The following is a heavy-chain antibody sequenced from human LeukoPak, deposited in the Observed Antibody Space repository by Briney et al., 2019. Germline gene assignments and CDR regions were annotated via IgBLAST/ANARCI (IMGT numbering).Heavy chain of an antibody. J-gene: IGHJ4*02. V-gene: IGHV3-43*01. Sequence: PGGSLRLSCAASGFTFDQYPMHWFRQVQGKGLEWVSVNSWDGVSTYYAHSVKGRCTISRDSSKNSLYLQMNSLRTEDTALYYCAKGRVIYSTQSATDYWGQGTLVTVSS. CDR2: NSWDGVST. CDR3: AKGRVIYSTQSATDY. D-gene: IGHD6-13*01. CDR1: GFTFDQYP.